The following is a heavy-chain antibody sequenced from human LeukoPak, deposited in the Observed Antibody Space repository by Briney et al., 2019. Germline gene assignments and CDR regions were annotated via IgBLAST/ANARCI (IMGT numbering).Heavy chain of an antibody. V-gene: IGHV3-66*01. J-gene: IGHJ4*02. Sequence: GGSLRLSCAASGFTVSSNYMSWVRQAPGKGLEWVSVIYSGGSTYYADSVKGRFTISRDNSKNTLYLQMNSLRAEDTAVYYCTTVGYGEYYFDNWGQGTLVTVSS. D-gene: IGHD5-12*01. CDR3: TTVGYGEYYFDN. CDR1: GFTVSSNY. CDR2: IYSGGST.